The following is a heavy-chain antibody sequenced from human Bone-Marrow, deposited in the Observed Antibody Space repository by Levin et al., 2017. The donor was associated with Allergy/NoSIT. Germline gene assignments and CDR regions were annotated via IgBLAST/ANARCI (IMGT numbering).Heavy chain of an antibody. V-gene: IGHV3-30*18. CDR2: ISYDGSGK. Sequence: PGGSLRLSCKASGFTFSNYGMHWVRQAPGKGLEWVAVISYDGSGKYYGDSVKGRFTISRDTSENTLCLQMNSLRAEDTAMYYCAKVHCTTTTCLWADAFDSWGQGTMVTVSS. J-gene: IGHJ3*02. D-gene: IGHD2-8*01. CDR1: GFTFSNYG. CDR3: AKVHCTTTTCLWADAFDS.